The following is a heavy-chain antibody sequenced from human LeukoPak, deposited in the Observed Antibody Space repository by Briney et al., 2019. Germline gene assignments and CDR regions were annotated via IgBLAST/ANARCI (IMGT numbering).Heavy chain of an antibody. CDR3: AREGVDSLWFGEPIMGFDP. V-gene: IGHV4-4*07. J-gene: IGHJ5*02. CDR2: IYTSGST. D-gene: IGHD3-10*01. CDR1: GGSISSYY. Sequence: TASETLSLTCTVSGGSISSYYWSWIRQPAGKGLEWIGRIYTSGSTNYNPSLKSRVTMSVDTSKNQFSLKLSSGTAADTAVYYCAREGVDSLWFGEPIMGFDPWGQGTLVTVSS.